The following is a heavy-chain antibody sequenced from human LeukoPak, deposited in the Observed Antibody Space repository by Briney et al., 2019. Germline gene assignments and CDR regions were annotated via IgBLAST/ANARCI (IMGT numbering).Heavy chain of an antibody. CDR1: GDSISNYY. Sequence: SETLSLTCNVSGDSISNYYWSWIRQPPGKRLEWIGYIYYSGSTKYNPSLKSRVTILVDTSKNQFSLRLSSVTAADTAVYYCARHGRQHYYDSSFDYWGQGILVTVSS. D-gene: IGHD3-22*01. V-gene: IGHV4-59*08. CDR3: ARHGRQHYYDSSFDY. CDR2: IYYSGST. J-gene: IGHJ4*02.